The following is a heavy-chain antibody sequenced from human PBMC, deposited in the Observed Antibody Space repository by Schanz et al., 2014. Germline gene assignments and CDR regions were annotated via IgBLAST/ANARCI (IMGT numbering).Heavy chain of an antibody. V-gene: IGHV1-18*01. D-gene: IGHD4-17*01. Sequence: QILLVQPGPEVKKPGASVTVSCKASGYDFHIYAYSWVRQAPGQGPEWIGWISGYTGDTKYAQKFQHRVNMTTDRTTSTAYMELSSLRSEDTAVYYCARGYGDSPTDFWGQGTLVTVSS. CDR3: ARGYGDSPTDF. CDR2: ISGYTGDT. J-gene: IGHJ4*02. CDR1: GYDFHIYA.